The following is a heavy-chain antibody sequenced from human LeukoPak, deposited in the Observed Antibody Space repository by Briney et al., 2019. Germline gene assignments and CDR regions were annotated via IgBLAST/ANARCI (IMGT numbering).Heavy chain of an antibody. V-gene: IGHV4-34*01. CDR1: GGSFSGYY. CDR2: INHSGST. D-gene: IGHD5-18*01. CDR3: ARPGYSYGPYYFDY. Sequence: PSETLSLTCAVYGGSFSGYYWSWIRQPPGKGLEWIGEINHSGSTNYNPSLKSRVTISVDTSKNQFSLKLSSVTAADTAVYYCARPGYSYGPYYFDYWGQGTLVTVSS. J-gene: IGHJ4*02.